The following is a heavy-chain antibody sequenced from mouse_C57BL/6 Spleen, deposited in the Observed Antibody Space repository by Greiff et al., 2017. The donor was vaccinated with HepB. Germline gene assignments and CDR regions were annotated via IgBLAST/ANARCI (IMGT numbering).Heavy chain of an antibody. CDR2: IDPSDSYT. J-gene: IGHJ1*03. CDR3: ARNYGSSLWYFDV. V-gene: IGHV1-69*01. Sequence: QSCKASGYTFTSYWMHWVKQRPGQGLEWIGEIDPSDSYTNYNQKFKGKSTLTVDKSSSTAYMQLSSLTSEDSAVYYCARNYGSSLWYFDVWGTGTTVTVSS. D-gene: IGHD1-1*01. CDR1: GYTFTSYW.